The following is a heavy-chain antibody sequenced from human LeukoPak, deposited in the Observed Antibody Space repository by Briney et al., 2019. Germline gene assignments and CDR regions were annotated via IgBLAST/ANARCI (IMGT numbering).Heavy chain of an antibody. Sequence: PGGSLRLSCAASGFTFSTYAMNWVRQAPGKGLEWVAVISHDGSNKYYADSVKGRFTISRDNSKNTLYLQMNSLRAEDTAVYYCANSWLVSDLDAFDIWGQGTMVTVSS. CDR2: ISHDGSNK. D-gene: IGHD6-6*01. CDR1: GFTFSTYA. CDR3: ANSWLVSDLDAFDI. J-gene: IGHJ3*02. V-gene: IGHV3-30*18.